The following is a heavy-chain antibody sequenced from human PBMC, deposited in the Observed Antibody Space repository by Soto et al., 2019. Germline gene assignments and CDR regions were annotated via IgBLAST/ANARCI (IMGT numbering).Heavy chain of an antibody. Sequence: SETLSLTCTVSGGSISSYYWSWIRQPPGKGLEWIGYIYYSGSTNYNPSLKSRVTISVDTSKNQFSLKLSSVTAADTAVYYCARVRKSSGWYGVHFDYWGQGTLVTVS. CDR1: GGSISSYY. V-gene: IGHV4-59*01. CDR2: IYYSGST. D-gene: IGHD6-19*01. J-gene: IGHJ4*02. CDR3: ARVRKSSGWYGVHFDY.